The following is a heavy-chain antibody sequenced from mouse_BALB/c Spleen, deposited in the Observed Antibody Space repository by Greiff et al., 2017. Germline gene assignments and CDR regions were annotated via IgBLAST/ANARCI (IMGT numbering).Heavy chain of an antibody. CDR2: ISSGGSYT. D-gene: IGHD2-10*02. J-gene: IGHJ4*01. Sequence: EVQRVESGGGLVKPGGSLKLSCAASGFTFSSYAMSWVRQTPEKRLEWVATISSGGSYTYYPDSVKGRFTISRYNAKNTLYLQMSSLRSEDTAMYYCARQKYGNYYAMDYWGQGTSVTVSS. CDR1: GFTFSSYA. V-gene: IGHV5-9-3*01. CDR3: ARQKYGNYYAMDY.